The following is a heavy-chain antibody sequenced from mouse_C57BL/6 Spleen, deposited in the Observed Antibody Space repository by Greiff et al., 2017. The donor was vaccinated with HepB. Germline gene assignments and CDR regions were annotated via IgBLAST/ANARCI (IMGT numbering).Heavy chain of an antibody. J-gene: IGHJ2*01. D-gene: IGHD1-1*01. CDR1: GFTFSSYA. CDR3: ARVGITTVVAHFDY. CDR2: ISDGGSYT. V-gene: IGHV5-4*01. Sequence: EVQVVESGGGLVKPGGSLKLSCAASGFTFSSYAMSWVRQTPEKRLEWVATISDGGSYTYYPDNVKGRFTISRDNAKNNLYLQMSHLKSEDTAMYYCARVGITTVVAHFDYWGQGTTLTVSS.